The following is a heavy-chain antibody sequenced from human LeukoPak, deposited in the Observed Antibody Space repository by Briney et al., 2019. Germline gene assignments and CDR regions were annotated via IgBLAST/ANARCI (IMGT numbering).Heavy chain of an antibody. J-gene: IGHJ4*02. D-gene: IGHD2-15*01. V-gene: IGHV3-48*03. CDR2: ISSGGSTI. CDR1: GFTFSSYE. CDR3: ARDTVVVVSATSLFDY. Sequence: GGSLRLSCAASGFTFSSYEMNWVRQAPGKGLEWVSYISSGGSTIYHADSVKGRFTISRDNAKNSLYLQINSLRAEDTAVFYCARDTVVVVSATSLFDYWGQGTLVTVSS.